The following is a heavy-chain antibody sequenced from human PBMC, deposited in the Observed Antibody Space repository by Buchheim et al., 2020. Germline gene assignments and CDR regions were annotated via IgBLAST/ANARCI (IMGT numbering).Heavy chain of an antibody. D-gene: IGHD4-11*01. V-gene: IGHV4-31*03. CDR2: IYYTGAT. CDR3: ARDGYNNFGEYFAMDV. Sequence: QMQLQESGPGLVKPLQTLSLTCTVSGGSINRGGYYWSWIRQHSVRGLEWIGYIYYTGATYYSTSLKSRVSISVDMSKNLFSLRVNSVTAADTAVYFCARDGYNNFGEYFAMDVWGQGT. CDR1: GGSINRGGYY. J-gene: IGHJ6*02.